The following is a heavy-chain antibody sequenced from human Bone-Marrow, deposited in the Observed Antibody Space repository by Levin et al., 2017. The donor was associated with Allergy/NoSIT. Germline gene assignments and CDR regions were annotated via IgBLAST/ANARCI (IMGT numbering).Heavy chain of an antibody. CDR2: IYWDDDK. CDR1: GFSLSPSGVG. V-gene: IGHV2-5*02. Sequence: SGPTLVKPTQTLTLTCTFSGFSLSPSGVGVGWIRQPPGKALECLALIYWDDDKLYNPSLRSRLIITKDTSKNQVVLTMTNMDPVDTATYYCSRWTAGNLGGWFDPWGQGTLVTVPS. J-gene: IGHJ5*02. CDR3: SRWTAGNLGGWFDP. D-gene: IGHD1-1*01.